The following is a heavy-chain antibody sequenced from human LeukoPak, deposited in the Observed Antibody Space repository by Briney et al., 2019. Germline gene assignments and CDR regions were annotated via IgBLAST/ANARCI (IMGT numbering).Heavy chain of an antibody. CDR3: ARGGSSSGWYATTFDY. CDR2: INPSGGST. Sequence: GASVKVSCKASGYTFTSYYMHWVRQAPGQGLEWMGIINPSGGSTSYAQKFQGRVTMTRDTSTSTVYMELSSLRSEDTAVYYCARGGSSSGWYATTFDYWGQGTLVTVSS. J-gene: IGHJ4*02. V-gene: IGHV1-46*01. D-gene: IGHD6-19*01. CDR1: GYTFTSYY.